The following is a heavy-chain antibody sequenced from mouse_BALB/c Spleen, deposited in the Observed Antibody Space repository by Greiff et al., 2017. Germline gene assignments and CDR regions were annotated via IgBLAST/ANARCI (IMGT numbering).Heavy chain of an antibody. Sequence: EVQLQQSGGGLVQPGGSLKLSCAASGFTFSSYGMSWVRQTPDKRLELVATINSNGGSTYYPDSVKGRFTISRDNAKNTLYLQMSSLKSEDTAMYYCAREEYGNYDYWGQGTTLTVSS. CDR3: AREEYGNYDY. CDR2: INSNGGST. CDR1: GFTFSSYG. V-gene: IGHV5-6-3*01. J-gene: IGHJ2*01. D-gene: IGHD2-10*02.